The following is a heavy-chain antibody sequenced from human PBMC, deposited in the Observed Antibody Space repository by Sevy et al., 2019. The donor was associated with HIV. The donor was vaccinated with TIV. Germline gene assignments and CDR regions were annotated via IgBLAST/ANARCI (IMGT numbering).Heavy chain of an antibody. J-gene: IGHJ6*02. CDR2: IGAYNGNT. V-gene: IGHV1-18*01. D-gene: IGHD2-2*01. Sequence: ASVKVSCKASGYTFTSYGISWVRQSPGQGLEWMGWIGAYNGNTNYAQKLQGRVTMTTDTSTSTAYMELRSLRSDDTAVYYCARDCSSTSCPYYYYGMDVWGQGTTVTVSS. CDR1: GYTFTSYG. CDR3: ARDCSSTSCPYYYYGMDV.